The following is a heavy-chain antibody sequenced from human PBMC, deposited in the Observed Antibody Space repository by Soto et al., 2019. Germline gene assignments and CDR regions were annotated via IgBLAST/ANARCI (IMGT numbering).Heavy chain of an antibody. CDR2: IYWNDDK. D-gene: IGHD6-19*01. Sequence: QITLKEAGPALVKPTQTLTLTCTFSGFSLSTSGVGVGWIRQPPGKALEWLAVIYWNDDKPYSPSLESRLTIRKENSKHQVVLTMTDMDPVDTGTYYCARCVAVTARCYYIEHWGQVTVVTVSS. J-gene: IGHJ4*02. V-gene: IGHV2-5*01. CDR1: GFSLSTSGVG. CDR3: ARCVAVTARCYYIEH.